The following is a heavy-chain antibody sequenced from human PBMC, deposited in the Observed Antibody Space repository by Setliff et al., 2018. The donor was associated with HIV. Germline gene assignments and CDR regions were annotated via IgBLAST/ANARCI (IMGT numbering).Heavy chain of an antibody. Sequence: PSETLSLTCTVFGGSINSDSYYWTWIRQPAGKGLEWIGHIHTSGSTNYNPSLKSRVTISIDTSKNQFSLKLRSATASDTAMYYCTRRRRAPGTGDLEAYWGQGTLVTVSS. V-gene: IGHV4-61*09. J-gene: IGHJ4*02. D-gene: IGHD7-27*01. CDR2: IHTSGST. CDR1: GGSINSDSYY. CDR3: TRRRRAPGTGDLEAY.